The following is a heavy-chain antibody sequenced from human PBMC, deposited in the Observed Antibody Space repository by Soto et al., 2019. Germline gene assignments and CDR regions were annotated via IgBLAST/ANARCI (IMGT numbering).Heavy chain of an antibody. J-gene: IGHJ6*02. CDR1: GFTFNSHS. D-gene: IGHD2-2*01. V-gene: IGHV3-30*03. Sequence: QVQLVEAGGGVVQPGRSLRLSCGASGFTFNSHSMHWVRQAPGKGLEWVAVISYEGSNNFYAESVKGRFTISRDNSKNTLYLQMNSLRREDTAVYYCARGAEYQLLSRDYFYGMDVWCQGTTVTVSS. CDR2: ISYEGSNN. CDR3: ARGAEYQLLSRDYFYGMDV.